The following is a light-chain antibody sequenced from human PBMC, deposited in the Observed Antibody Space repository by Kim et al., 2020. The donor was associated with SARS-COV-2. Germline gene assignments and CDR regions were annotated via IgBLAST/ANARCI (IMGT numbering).Light chain of an antibody. CDR1: SSDVGGYHY. J-gene: IGLJ1*01. CDR3: SSYRTGNTYV. Sequence: QSALTQPASVSGSPGQSVTISCTGTSSDVGGYHYVSWYQQYPGKAPKLLIYDVNKWPSGVSNRFSGSKSGNTASLTISGLQTEDEANYFCSSYRTGNTYVFGTGTKVTVL. CDR2: DVN. V-gene: IGLV2-14*03.